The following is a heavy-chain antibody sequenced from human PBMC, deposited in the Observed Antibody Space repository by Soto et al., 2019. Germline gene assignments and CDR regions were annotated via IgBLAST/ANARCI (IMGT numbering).Heavy chain of an antibody. V-gene: IGHV5-51*01. CDR3: ARNTGYPSGYYYYGMDV. CDR2: IYPGDSDT. CDR1: GYSFTSYW. D-gene: IGHD3-9*01. J-gene: IGHJ6*02. Sequence: PGESLKISCKGSGYSFTSYWIGWGRQMPGKGLEWMGIIYPGDSDTRYSPSFQGQVTISADKYISTAYLQWSSLKASDTTMYYCARNTGYPSGYYYYGMDVWGQGTTVTVSS.